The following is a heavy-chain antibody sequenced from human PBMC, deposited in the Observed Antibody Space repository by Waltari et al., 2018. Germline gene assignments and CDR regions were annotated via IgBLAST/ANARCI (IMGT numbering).Heavy chain of an antibody. V-gene: IGHV4-34*01. CDR3: ARVSLGSWYFSWGWFDP. Sequence: QVQLQQWGAGLLKPSETLSLTCAVYGGSFSGYSWSWIRQPPGKGLEWIGEINHSGSTNYNPSLKSRVTISVDTSKNQFSLKLSSVTAADTAVYYCARVSLGSWYFSWGWFDPWGQGTLVTVSS. D-gene: IGHD6-13*01. CDR2: INHSGST. J-gene: IGHJ5*02. CDR1: GGSFSGYS.